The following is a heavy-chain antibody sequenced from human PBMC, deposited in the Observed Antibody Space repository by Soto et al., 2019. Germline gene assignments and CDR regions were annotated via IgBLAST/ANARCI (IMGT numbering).Heavy chain of an antibody. V-gene: IGHV3-30*18. CDR1: GFTFSSYG. Sequence: PGGSLRLSCAASGFTFSSYGMHWVRQAPGKGLEWVAVISYDGSNKYHADSVKGRFTISRDNSKNTLYLQMNSLRAEDTAVYYCAKEPPNPWGVPAAIPPYWGQGTLVTVSS. CDR2: ISYDGSNK. J-gene: IGHJ4*02. D-gene: IGHD2-2*01. CDR3: AKEPPNPWGVPAAIPPY.